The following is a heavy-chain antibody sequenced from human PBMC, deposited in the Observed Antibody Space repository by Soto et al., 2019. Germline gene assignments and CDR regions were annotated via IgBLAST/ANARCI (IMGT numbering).Heavy chain of an antibody. D-gene: IGHD3-10*01. V-gene: IGHV4-59*08. CDR2: IHYSGRT. J-gene: IGHJ4*02. CDR1: GGSISTYY. CDR3: ARHNYGSGSTYFEY. Sequence: SETLSLTCTVSGGSISTYYWNWIRQTPGKGLEWIGYIHYSGRTNYNPSLKSRVTISVDTSKNQFSLKLNSMTAADTAVYYCARHNYGSGSTYFEYWGQGTLVTVSS.